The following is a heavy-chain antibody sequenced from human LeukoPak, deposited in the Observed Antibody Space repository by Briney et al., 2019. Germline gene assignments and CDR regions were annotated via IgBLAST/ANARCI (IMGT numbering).Heavy chain of an antibody. CDR2: ISAYNGNT. D-gene: IGHD1-26*01. J-gene: IGHJ4*02. V-gene: IGHV1-18*01. Sequence: GASVKVSCKASGYTLTSYGISWVRQAPGQGLEWMGWISAYNGNTNYAQKLQGRVTMSTDTSTSTAYMELKSLRSDDTAVYYCARDSARPVGATGPAFDYWGQGTLVTVSS. CDR3: ARDSARPVGATGPAFDY. CDR1: GYTLTSYG.